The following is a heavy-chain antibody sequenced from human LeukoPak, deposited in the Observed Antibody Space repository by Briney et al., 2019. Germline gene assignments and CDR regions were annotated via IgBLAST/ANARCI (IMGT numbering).Heavy chain of an antibody. CDR3: ARAGILWFGELLEPTPLEFDY. CDR1: GYTFTGHY. CDR2: INPNSGGT. J-gene: IGHJ4*02. V-gene: IGHV1-2*02. D-gene: IGHD3-10*01. Sequence: ASVKVSCKASGYTFTGHYMHWVRQAPGQGLEWMGWINPNSGGTNYAQKFQGRVTMTRDTSISTAYMELSRLRSDDTAVYYCARAGILWFGELLEPTPLEFDYWGQGTLVTVSS.